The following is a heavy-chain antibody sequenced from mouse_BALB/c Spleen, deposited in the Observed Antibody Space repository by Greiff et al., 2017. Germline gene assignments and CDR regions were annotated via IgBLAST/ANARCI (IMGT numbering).Heavy chain of an antibody. CDR3: ARSRLRGAMDY. CDR2: IDPSDSET. D-gene: IGHD2-4*01. V-gene: IGHV1S126*01. Sequence: VQLQQSGPQLVRPGASVKISCKASGYSFTSYWMHWVKQRPGQGLEWIGMIDPSDSETRLNQKFKDKATLTVDKSSSTAYMQLSSPTSEDSAVYYCARSRLRGAMDYWGQGTSVTVSS. J-gene: IGHJ4*01. CDR1: GYSFTSYW.